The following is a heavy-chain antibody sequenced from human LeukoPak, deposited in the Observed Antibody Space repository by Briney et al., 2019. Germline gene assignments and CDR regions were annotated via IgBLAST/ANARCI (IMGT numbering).Heavy chain of an antibody. CDR1: GFTFDDYA. V-gene: IGHV3-43*02. CDR2: ISGDGHTT. CDR3: AKVAYDSSVFGLHFFDY. D-gene: IGHD3-22*01. J-gene: IGHJ4*02. Sequence: QPGGSLRLSCAASGFTFDDYAIHWVRPAPGRGLEWVSLISGDGHTTYYADSVKGRFTVSTDNSKDSLYLQMNSLRSEDTALYYCAKVAYDSSVFGLHFFDYWGQGTLVTVSS.